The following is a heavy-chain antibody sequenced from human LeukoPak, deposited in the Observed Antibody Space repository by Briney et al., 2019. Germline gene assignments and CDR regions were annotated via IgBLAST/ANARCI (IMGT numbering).Heavy chain of an antibody. J-gene: IGHJ4*02. D-gene: IGHD5/OR15-5a*01. CDR1: GFTFSSYG. Sequence: GRSLRLSCAASGFTFSSYGMHWVRQAPGKGLEWVAVIWYDGSNKYYADSVKGRFTISRDNSKNTLYLQMNSLRAEDTAVYYCXRDGSXXDXPDYWGQGTLVTVS. CDR2: IWYDGSNK. V-gene: IGHV3-33*01. CDR3: XRDGSXXDXPDY.